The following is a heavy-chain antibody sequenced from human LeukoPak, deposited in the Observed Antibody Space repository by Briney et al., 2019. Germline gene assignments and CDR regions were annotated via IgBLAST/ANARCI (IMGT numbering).Heavy chain of an antibody. CDR3: AKDRVGSYQTYDAFDI. Sequence: GGSLRLSCAASGFTFSSYSMNWVRQAPGKGLEWVAVISYDGSNKYYADSVKGRFTISRDNSKNTLYLQMNSLRAEDTAVYYCAKDRVGSYQTYDAFDIWGQGTMVTVSS. CDR2: ISYDGSNK. V-gene: IGHV3-30*18. J-gene: IGHJ3*02. CDR1: GFTFSSYS. D-gene: IGHD1-26*01.